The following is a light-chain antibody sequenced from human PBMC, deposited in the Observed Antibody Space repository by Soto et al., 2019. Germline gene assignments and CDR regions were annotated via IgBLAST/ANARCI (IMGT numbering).Light chain of an antibody. Sequence: DIQMTQSPSSLSASVGDRVTITCRASQGISNYLAWYQQKPGKAPKLLISDASSLEAGVPQRFSGSGFGTDFTLAISSLQAEDFATYFCQQHFNLSPTFGPGTRLEIK. CDR2: DAS. V-gene: IGKV1-33*01. CDR1: QGISNY. CDR3: QQHFNLSPT. J-gene: IGKJ5*01.